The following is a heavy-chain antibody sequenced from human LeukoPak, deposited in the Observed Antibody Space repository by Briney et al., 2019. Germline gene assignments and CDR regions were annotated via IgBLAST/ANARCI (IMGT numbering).Heavy chain of an antibody. J-gene: IGHJ4*02. V-gene: IGHV3-23*01. Sequence: GGSLRLSCAASGFTFSSYWMSWVRQAQGKGLEWVSAINGRGDSTFYADSVKGQFTISRDNSKSTVYLQMNSLRADDTAVYYCAKERQTGDYFTSDFWGQGTLVTVSS. CDR3: AKERQTGDYFTSDF. D-gene: IGHD4-17*01. CDR1: GFTFSSYW. CDR2: INGRGDST.